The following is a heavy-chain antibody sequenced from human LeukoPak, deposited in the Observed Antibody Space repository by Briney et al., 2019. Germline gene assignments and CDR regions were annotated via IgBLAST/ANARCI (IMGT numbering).Heavy chain of an antibody. CDR3: ASIEVNSGSYDY. D-gene: IGHD1-26*01. CDR1: GVSISAYY. J-gene: IGHJ4*02. V-gene: IGHV4-4*07. Sequence: SETLSLTCSVSGVSISAYYWSWIRQPAGKGLEWIGRIYPGESIYASENTNYNPSLKSRVTISVDTSKNQFSLKLSSVTAADTAVYYCASIEVNSGSYDYWGQGTLVTVSS. CDR2: IYPGESIYASENT.